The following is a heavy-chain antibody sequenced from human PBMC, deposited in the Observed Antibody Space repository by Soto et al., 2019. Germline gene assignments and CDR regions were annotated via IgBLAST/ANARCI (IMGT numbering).Heavy chain of an antibody. CDR3: AKDPQLLRYFDWPNFDY. CDR2: ISGSGGST. D-gene: IGHD3-9*01. CDR1: GFTFSSYA. J-gene: IGHJ4*02. V-gene: IGHV3-23*01. Sequence: GGSLRLSCAASGFTFSSYAMSWVRQAPGKGLEWVSAISGSGGSTYYADSVKGRFTISRDNSKNTLYLQMNSLRAEDTAVYYCAKDPQLLRYFDWPNFDYWGQGTLVTVSS.